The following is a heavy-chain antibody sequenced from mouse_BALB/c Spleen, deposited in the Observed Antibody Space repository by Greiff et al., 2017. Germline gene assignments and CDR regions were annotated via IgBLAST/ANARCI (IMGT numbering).Heavy chain of an antibody. Sequence: VQLQQPGAELVKPGASVKLSCKASGYTFTSYWMHWVKQRPGQGLEWIGEINPSNGRTNYNEKFKSKATLTVDKSSSTAYMQLSSLTSEDSAVYYCARWAYDGYYATSVDYWGQGTTLTVSS. J-gene: IGHJ2*01. CDR2: INPSNGRT. CDR1: GYTFTSYW. D-gene: IGHD2-3*01. CDR3: ARWAYDGYYATSVDY. V-gene: IGHV1S81*02.